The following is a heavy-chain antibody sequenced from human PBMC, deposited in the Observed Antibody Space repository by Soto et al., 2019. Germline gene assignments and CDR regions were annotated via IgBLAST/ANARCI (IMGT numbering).Heavy chain of an antibody. J-gene: IGHJ4*02. CDR2: INAGNGNT. CDR3: ARETVGSGWYDY. V-gene: IGHV1-3*01. D-gene: IGHD6-19*01. Sequence: QVQLVQSGAEVKKPGASVKVSCKASGYTFTSYAMHWVRQAPGQRLEWMGWINAGNGNTKYSQKFQGRVTIIRDTSASIAYMELSSLRSEDTAVYYCARETVGSGWYDYWGQGTLVTVSS. CDR1: GYTFTSYA.